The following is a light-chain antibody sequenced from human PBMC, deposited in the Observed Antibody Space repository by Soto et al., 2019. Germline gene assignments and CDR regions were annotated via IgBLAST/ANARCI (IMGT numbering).Light chain of an antibody. CDR1: SSDVGAYNY. Sequence: QSVLTQPASVSGSPGQSITLSCTGTSSDVGAYNYVSWYQQHPGKAPKLIIYEVSNRPSGVSNRFSGSKSVNTASLTISGLQAEDEADYYCSSYTGSGDVFGTGTKVTVL. CDR3: SSYTGSGDV. CDR2: EVS. V-gene: IGLV2-14*01. J-gene: IGLJ1*01.